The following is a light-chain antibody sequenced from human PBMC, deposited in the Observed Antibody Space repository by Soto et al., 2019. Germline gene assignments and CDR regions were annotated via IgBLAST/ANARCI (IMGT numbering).Light chain of an antibody. V-gene: IGKV3-20*01. J-gene: IGKJ1*01. Sequence: EIVLTQSPGTLSLSPGERATLSCRASQSISSSYLAWYQQKPGQAPRLLIYAASSRATGIPDRFSGSGSGTDFTLTISRLEPEEFAVYYCQQYGSSSTWTFGQGTKVEIK. CDR2: AAS. CDR1: QSISSSY. CDR3: QQYGSSSTWT.